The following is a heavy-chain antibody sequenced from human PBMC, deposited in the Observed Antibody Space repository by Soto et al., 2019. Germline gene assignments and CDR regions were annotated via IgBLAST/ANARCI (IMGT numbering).Heavy chain of an antibody. J-gene: IGHJ4*02. CDR3: ATYYYDSSGYADY. CDR2: ISYDGSNK. Sequence: PGGSLRLSCAASGFTFSSYGMHWVRQAPGKGLEWVAVISYDGSNKYYADSVKGRFTISRDNSKNTLYLQMNSLRAEDTAVYYCATYYYDSSGYADYWGQGTLVTVSS. V-gene: IGHV3-30*03. D-gene: IGHD3-22*01. CDR1: GFTFSSYG.